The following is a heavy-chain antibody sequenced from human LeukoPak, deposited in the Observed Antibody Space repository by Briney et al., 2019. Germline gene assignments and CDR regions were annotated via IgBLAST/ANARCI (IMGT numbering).Heavy chain of an antibody. CDR1: GGSISSGGYY. CDR2: IQYSGIT. V-gene: IGHV4-61*08. D-gene: IGHD2-15*01. J-gene: IGHJ4*02. Sequence: PSETLSLTCTVSGGSISSGGYYWSWIRQPPGKGPEWIGYIQYSGITNYNPSLKSRVTISADTSKNKFSLNLSAVTAADTAQYYCARIGDYSGAYWGQGTLVTVSS. CDR3: ARIGDYSGAY.